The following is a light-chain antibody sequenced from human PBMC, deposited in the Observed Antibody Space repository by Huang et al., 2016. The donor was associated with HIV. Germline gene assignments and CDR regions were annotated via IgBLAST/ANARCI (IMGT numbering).Light chain of an antibody. V-gene: IGKV1-5*01. J-gene: IGKJ1*01. CDR3: QQYDGYPWT. CDR1: QSFTTW. Sequence: DIQMTQSPSTLSASVGDRVTITCRASQSFTTWLAWYQQKPGKAPKLLIYDVSSLESGVPSRVSGSGSVTEFTLTISSLQPDDFATYYCQQYDGYPWTFGQGTKVEIK. CDR2: DVS.